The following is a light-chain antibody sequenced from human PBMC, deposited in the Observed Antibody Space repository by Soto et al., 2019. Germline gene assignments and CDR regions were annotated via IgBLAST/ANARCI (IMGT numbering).Light chain of an antibody. CDR2: DVT. V-gene: IGLV2-11*01. Sequence: QSVLTQPRSVSGSPGQSVTISCTGTISDVGGYDFVSWYQQHPAKAPKLIIFDVTKRPSGVPDRFSGSKSGNTASLTISGLQAEDEADYYCCSFAGSYTLYVFGTGTKVTVL. CDR1: ISDVGGYDF. CDR3: CSFAGSYTLYV. J-gene: IGLJ1*01.